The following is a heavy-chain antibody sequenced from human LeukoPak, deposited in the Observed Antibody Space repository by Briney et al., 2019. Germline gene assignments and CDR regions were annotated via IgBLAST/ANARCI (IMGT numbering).Heavy chain of an antibody. J-gene: IGHJ4*02. CDR1: GGTFSSYA. V-gene: IGHV1-69*13. Sequence: ASVKVSCKASGGTFSSYAISWVRQAPGQGLEWMGGIIPIFGTANYAQKFQGRVTITADESTSTAYMELSSLRSEDTAVYYCARSKDIVVANRFDYWGQGTLVTVSS. CDR3: ARSKDIVVANRFDY. CDR2: IIPIFGTA. D-gene: IGHD2-15*01.